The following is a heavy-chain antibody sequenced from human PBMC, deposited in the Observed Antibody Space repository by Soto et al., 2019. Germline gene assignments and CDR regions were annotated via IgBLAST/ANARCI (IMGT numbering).Heavy chain of an antibody. J-gene: IGHJ5*02. D-gene: IGHD2-2*01. Sequence: ASVKVSCKTSGYTFSNYGITWVRRAPGQPLEWLGWISLYSDGTNYAQKFQGRVSMTTDTSTTTAYMELRSLRSDDTAVYYCARVVPGAEAWFGPWGQGTLVTVSS. CDR1: GYTFSNYG. CDR3: ARVVPGAEAWFGP. V-gene: IGHV1-18*01. CDR2: ISLYSDGT.